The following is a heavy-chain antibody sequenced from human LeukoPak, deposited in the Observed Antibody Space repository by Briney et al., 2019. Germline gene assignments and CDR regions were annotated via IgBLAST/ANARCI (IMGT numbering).Heavy chain of an antibody. D-gene: IGHD3-16*01. CDR1: GFTFSSYA. V-gene: IGHV3-23*01. CDR3: AKGGGGLFDY. Sequence: PGGSLRLSCVASGFTFSSYAMGWVRQAPGKGLEWVSSISGSGASTYYPDSVKGRFTISRDNSKNTLYLQMNSLRTEDTAVYYCAKGGGGLFDYWGQGTLVTVSS. J-gene: IGHJ4*02. CDR2: ISGSGAST.